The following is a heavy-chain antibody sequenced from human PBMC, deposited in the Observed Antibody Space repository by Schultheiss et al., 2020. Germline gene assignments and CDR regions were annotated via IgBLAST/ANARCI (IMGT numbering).Heavy chain of an antibody. D-gene: IGHD5-24*01. CDR1: GGSISSYY. CDR2: IYYSGST. CDR3: ARASRDGYWFRAFDI. Sequence: SETLSLTCTVSGGSISSYYWSWIRQPPGKALEWIGYIYYSGSTNYNPSLKSRVTISVDTSKNQFSLKLSSVTAADTAVYYCARASRDGYWFRAFDIWGQGTMVTVSS. J-gene: IGHJ3*02. V-gene: IGHV4-59*01.